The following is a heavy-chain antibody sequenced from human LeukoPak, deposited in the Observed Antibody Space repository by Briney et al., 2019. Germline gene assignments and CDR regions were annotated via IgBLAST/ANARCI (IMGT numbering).Heavy chain of an antibody. CDR2: IDSGGGST. CDR1: EYTFSNYA. CDR3: AGGLGQYNWNDGY. V-gene: IGHV3-23*01. Sequence: PGGSLRLSCVASEYTFSNYAMSWVRQAPGKGLEWVSSIDSGGGSTYYADSVKGRFTISRDNSKNTLYLQMNSLRAEDTALYYCAGGLGQYNWNDGYWGQGTLVTVSS. D-gene: IGHD1-20*01. J-gene: IGHJ4*02.